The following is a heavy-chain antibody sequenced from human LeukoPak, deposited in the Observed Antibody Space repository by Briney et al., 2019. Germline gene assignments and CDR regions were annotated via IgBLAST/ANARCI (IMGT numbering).Heavy chain of an antibody. CDR3: ARDAEYSSSENWFDP. Sequence: ASVKVSCKASGYTFTSYDINWVRQATGQGLEWMGWMNPNSGNTGYAQKFQGRVTITRNTSISTAYMELSSLRSEDTAVYYCARDAEYSSSENWFDPWGQGTLVTVSS. CDR2: MNPNSGNT. CDR1: GYTFTSYD. J-gene: IGHJ5*02. V-gene: IGHV1-8*03. D-gene: IGHD6-6*01.